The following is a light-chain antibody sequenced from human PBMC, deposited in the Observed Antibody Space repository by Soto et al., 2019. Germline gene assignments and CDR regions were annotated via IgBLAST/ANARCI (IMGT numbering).Light chain of an antibody. Sequence: QSALTQPPSASGTPGQRVTISCSGSSSNIGSNTVNWYQQLPGTAPNLLIYSNNQRPSGVPDRFSGSKSGTSASLAISGLQSEDEADYYCAAWDDSLNGANYVFGTGTKVTVL. V-gene: IGLV1-44*01. J-gene: IGLJ1*01. CDR1: SSNIGSNT. CDR3: AAWDDSLNGANYV. CDR2: SNN.